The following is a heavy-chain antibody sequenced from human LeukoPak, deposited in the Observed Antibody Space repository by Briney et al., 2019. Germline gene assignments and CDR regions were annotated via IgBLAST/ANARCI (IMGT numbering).Heavy chain of an antibody. Sequence: GGSLRLSYAASGFTFSSYSMNWVRQAPGKGLEWVSSISSSSSYIYYADSVKGRFTISRDNAKNSLYLQMNSLRAEDTAVYYCARAGGGYSNYKDYWGQGTLVTVSS. D-gene: IGHD4-11*01. J-gene: IGHJ4*02. V-gene: IGHV3-21*01. CDR3: ARAGGGYSNYKDY. CDR1: GFTFSSYS. CDR2: ISSSSSYI.